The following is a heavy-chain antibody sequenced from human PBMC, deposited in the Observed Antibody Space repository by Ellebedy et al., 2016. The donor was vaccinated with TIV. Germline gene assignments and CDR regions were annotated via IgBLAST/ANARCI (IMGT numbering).Heavy chain of an antibody. J-gene: IGHJ4*02. V-gene: IGHV4-39*01. CDR2: VYYSGSP. CDR1: GGSVSSTRYY. D-gene: IGHD3-10*01. CDR3: ARARGQYLDGSGSYFTN. Sequence: MPSETLSLTCSVSGGSVSSTRYYWAWIRQPPGKGLEYIGSVYYSGSPYSHPSFKSRVTISVDTPKKQFSLRLTPVTAADTAVYYCARARGQYLDGSGSYFTNWGQGKMVTVSS.